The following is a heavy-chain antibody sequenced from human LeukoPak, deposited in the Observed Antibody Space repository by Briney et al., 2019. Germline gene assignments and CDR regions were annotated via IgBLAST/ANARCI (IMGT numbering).Heavy chain of an antibody. D-gene: IGHD3/OR15-3a*01. V-gene: IGHV1-2*02. Sequence: ASVKVSCKTSGYTFTGYYMHWVRQAPGQGLEWMGWMNPNSGGSNYAQKFQGRVTMTRDTSTRIVYMELSSLRSEDTAVYYCARWGASGLALIYYYGMDVWGQGTTVTVSS. CDR1: GYTFTGYY. CDR2: MNPNSGGS. CDR3: ARWGASGLALIYYYGMDV. J-gene: IGHJ6*02.